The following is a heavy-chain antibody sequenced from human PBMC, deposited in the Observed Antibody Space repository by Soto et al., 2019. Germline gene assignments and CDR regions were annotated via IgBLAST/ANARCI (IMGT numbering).Heavy chain of an antibody. V-gene: IGHV3-7*03. J-gene: IGHJ4*02. CDR1: GFTFSSYW. Sequence: GTLRLSCAASGFTFSSYWMTWVRQAPGKGLEWVANIKQSGSETYYVDSVKGRFTIYRDDAKNALYLQMNTLRAEDTAVYFCARGYSIDYWGQGTLVT. CDR3: ARGYSIDY. D-gene: IGHD5-18*01. CDR2: IKQSGSET.